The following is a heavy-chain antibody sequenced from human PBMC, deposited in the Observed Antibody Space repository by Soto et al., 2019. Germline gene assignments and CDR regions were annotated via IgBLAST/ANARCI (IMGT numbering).Heavy chain of an antibody. CDR1: GGSFSGYY. J-gene: IGHJ5*02. V-gene: IGHV4-34*01. CDR2: INHSGST. D-gene: IGHD3-3*01. CDR3: ARGLFGVAQLGWFDP. Sequence: SETLSLTCAVYGGSFSGYYWSWIRQPPGKGLEWIGEINHSGSTNYNPSLKSRVTISVDTSKNQFSLKLSSVTAADTAVYYCARGLFGVAQLGWFDPWGQVTLVSVS.